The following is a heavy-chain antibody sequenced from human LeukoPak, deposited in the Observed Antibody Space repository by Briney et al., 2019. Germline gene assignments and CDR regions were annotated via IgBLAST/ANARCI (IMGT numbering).Heavy chain of an antibody. D-gene: IGHD3-3*01. Sequence: SVKVSCKASGGTFSSYAITWVRQAPGQGLEWMGGIIPIFGTANYAQKFQGRVTITTDESTSTAYMELSSLGSEDTAVYYCASRFPAAGAFDIWGQGTMVTVSS. J-gene: IGHJ3*02. V-gene: IGHV1-69*05. CDR1: GGTFSSYA. CDR2: IIPIFGTA. CDR3: ASRFPAAGAFDI.